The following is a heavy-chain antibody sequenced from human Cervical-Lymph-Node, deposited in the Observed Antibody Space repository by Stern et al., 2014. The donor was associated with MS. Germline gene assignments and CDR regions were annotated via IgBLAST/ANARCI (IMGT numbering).Heavy chain of an antibody. CDR3: AHRRVAVVGRAPHNFFDP. D-gene: IGHD6-19*01. Sequence: VTLKESGPTLVKPTQNLTLTCTFSGFSVSTSGVGVGWIRQPPGKALEWLALIFLDDDKRYSPSLKSRLTITKDTSKNQVVLTVTNIDPGDTGTYYCAHRRVAVVGRAPHNFFDPWGPGTLVTVSS. CDR1: GFSVSTSGVG. V-gene: IGHV2-5*02. CDR2: IFLDDDK. J-gene: IGHJ5*02.